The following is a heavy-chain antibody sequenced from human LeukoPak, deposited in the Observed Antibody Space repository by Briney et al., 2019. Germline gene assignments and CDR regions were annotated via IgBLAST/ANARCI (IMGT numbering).Heavy chain of an antibody. CDR3: ARDMLWIGGSIYYYGMDV. D-gene: IGHD3-10*01. J-gene: IGHJ6*02. CDR1: GFTFSSQL. Sequence: GGSLRLSCAASGFTFSSQLMHWVRQAPGKGLVWVSRINSDGSSTTYADSVKGRFTISRANAKNTLYLQMNSLRAEDTAVYYCARDMLWIGGSIYYYGMDVWGQGTTVTVSS. CDR2: INSDGSST. V-gene: IGHV3-74*01.